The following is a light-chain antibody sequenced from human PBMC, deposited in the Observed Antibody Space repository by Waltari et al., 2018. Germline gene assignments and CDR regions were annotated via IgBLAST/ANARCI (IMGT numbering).Light chain of an antibody. CDR1: SLRRYY. CDR3: NARDTTTNRV. Sequence: SSELTQDPTVSVALGLTVRITCQGDSLRRYYASWYRQRPGQAPILLIYGNNNRPSGSPDRFSGSTSGNIASLTITGAQAEDEADYYCNARDTTTNRVFGRGTKLTVV. J-gene: IGLJ3*02. CDR2: GNN. V-gene: IGLV3-19*01.